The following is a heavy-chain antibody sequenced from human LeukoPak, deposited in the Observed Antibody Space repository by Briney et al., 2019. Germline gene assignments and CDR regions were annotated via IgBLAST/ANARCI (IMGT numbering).Heavy chain of an antibody. V-gene: IGHV3-23*01. D-gene: IGHD1-26*01. CDR2: ISGSGGST. J-gene: IGHJ4*02. Sequence: PGGSLRLSCAVSGFTFSNYAMSWVRQAPGKGLEWVSGISGSGGSTYYADSVKDRFIISRDNSKNTLYLQMSSLRDEDTAVYYCVSSGSYRFDYWGQGTLVTVSS. CDR1: GFTFSNYA. CDR3: VSSGSYRFDY.